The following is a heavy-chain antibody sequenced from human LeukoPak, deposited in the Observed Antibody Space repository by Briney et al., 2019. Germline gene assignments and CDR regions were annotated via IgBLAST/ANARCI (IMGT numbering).Heavy chain of an antibody. Sequence: GESLKISCKGSGYSFTSYWIDWVRQMPGKGLEWMGIIYPGDSDIRYSSSFQGQVTISADKPISTAYLQWSSLKASDTAMYYCAITVTGTTYLNYWGQGTLVTVST. CDR1: GYSFTSYW. D-gene: IGHD1-7*01. J-gene: IGHJ4*02. CDR2: IYPGDSDI. CDR3: AITVTGTTYLNY. V-gene: IGHV5-51*04.